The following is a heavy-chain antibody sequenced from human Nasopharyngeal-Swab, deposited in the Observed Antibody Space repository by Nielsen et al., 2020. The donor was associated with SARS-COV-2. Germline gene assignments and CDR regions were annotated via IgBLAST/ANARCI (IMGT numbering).Heavy chain of an antibody. CDR1: GFTFRDYA. D-gene: IGHD5-12*01. V-gene: IGHV3-33*08. CDR2: IWYDGSNK. Sequence: GESLKISCSASGFTFRDYAMHWVRQAPGKGPEWVAVIWYDGSNKYYADSVKGRFTISRDNSKNTLYLQMNSLRAEDTAVYYCARDGAVTPIFDYWCQGTLVTVSS. CDR3: ARDGAVTPIFDY. J-gene: IGHJ4*02.